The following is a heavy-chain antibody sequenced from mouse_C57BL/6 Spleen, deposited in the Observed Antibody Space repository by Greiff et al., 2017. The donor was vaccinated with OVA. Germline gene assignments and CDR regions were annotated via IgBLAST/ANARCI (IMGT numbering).Heavy chain of an antibody. J-gene: IGHJ1*03. V-gene: IGHV5-4*01. Sequence: EVQGVESGGGLVKPGGSLKLSCAASGFTFSSYSMSWVRQTPEKGLEWVATISDGGSYTYYPDNVKGRFTISRDNAKNNLYLQMSKLTSEDTAMYYCARDRYGSSYWYFDVWGTGTTVTVSS. CDR2: ISDGGSYT. CDR3: ARDRYGSSYWYFDV. CDR1: GFTFSSYS. D-gene: IGHD1-1*01.